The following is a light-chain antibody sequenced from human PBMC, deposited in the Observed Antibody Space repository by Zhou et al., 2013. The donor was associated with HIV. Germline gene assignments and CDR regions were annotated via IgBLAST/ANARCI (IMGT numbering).Light chain of an antibody. J-gene: IGKJ1*01. V-gene: IGKV1-8*01. CDR3: QQYHTFPWT. CDR2: AAS. Sequence: AIRMTQSPSSLSASTGDRVTLTCRASQDIYTYLAWYQQKPGKAPKLMIYAASTLQSGVPSRFSGYRSGTDFTLTISSLQSEDFATYYCQQYHTFPWTFGQG. CDR1: QDIYTY.